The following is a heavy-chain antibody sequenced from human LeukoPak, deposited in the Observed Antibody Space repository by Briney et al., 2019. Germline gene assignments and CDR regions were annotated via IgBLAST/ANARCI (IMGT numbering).Heavy chain of an antibody. V-gene: IGHV3-73*01. CDR2: IRSEANSYAT. CDR3: TRHSAYYYGMDI. Sequence: GRSLRLSCAASGFAFSGSAMHWVRQASGKGLEWVGHIRSEANSYATAYGASVKGRFTISRDDSKNTAYLQMSSLKTEDTAVYYCTRHSAYYYGMDIWGQGTTVTVSS. CDR1: GFAFSGSA. J-gene: IGHJ6*02.